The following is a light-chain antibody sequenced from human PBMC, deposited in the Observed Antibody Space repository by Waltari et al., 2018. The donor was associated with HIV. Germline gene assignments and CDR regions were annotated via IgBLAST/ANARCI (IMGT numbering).Light chain of an antibody. CDR1: NIGSKS. V-gene: IGLV3-21*01. J-gene: IGLJ2*01. CDR2: HDT. Sequence: SYVLTQPTSVSVAPGKTARITCRGENIGSKSVNWYQKPPGQAPVMVIYHDTDRPSGIPDRFSGSNSEDTATLTIRRVEAGDEADYFCQVWDTNTDQYVIFGGGTNLAV. CDR3: QVWDTNTDQYVI.